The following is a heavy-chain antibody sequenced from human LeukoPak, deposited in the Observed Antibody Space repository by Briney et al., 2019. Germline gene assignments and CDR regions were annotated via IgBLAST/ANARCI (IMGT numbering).Heavy chain of an antibody. CDR3: ARSTRSWFDP. J-gene: IGHJ5*02. CDR2: IYNSGST. D-gene: IGHD3-10*01. V-gene: IGHV4-59*01. Sequence: SETLSLTCTVSGGSISSYYWSWIRQPPGKGLEWIGYIYNSGSTNYNPSLKSRVTISVDTSNNQVSLKVSSATAADTAVYYCARSTRSWFDPWGQGTLVTVSS. CDR1: GGSISSYY.